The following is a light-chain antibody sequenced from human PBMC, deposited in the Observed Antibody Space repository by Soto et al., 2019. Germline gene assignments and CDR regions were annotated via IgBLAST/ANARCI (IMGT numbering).Light chain of an antibody. Sequence: DIQMTQSPSSLSASIGDRVTITCQANQDINNYLNWYQQKPGKAPTLLIYDASLLQRGVPSRFSGRGSGTHFTFTISSLQPEDIATYYCQQHNYVPLTFGGGTKVQIK. CDR1: QDINNY. V-gene: IGKV1-33*01. CDR3: QQHNYVPLT. CDR2: DAS. J-gene: IGKJ4*01.